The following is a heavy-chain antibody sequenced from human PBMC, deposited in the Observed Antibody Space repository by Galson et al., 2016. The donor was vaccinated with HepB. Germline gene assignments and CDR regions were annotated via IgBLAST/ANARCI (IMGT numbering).Heavy chain of an antibody. D-gene: IGHD6-13*01. Sequence: SETLSLTCAVSGDSVSGTNYWSWVRQSPGTGLEWIGEIHHSGATNYNPSLKSRVTISVDRSKNQFSLKLSSVTAADTAVSYCARGGGSSWVTWFGPGGQGTLVTVSS. CDR1: GDSVSGTNY. CDR3: ARGGGSSWVTWFGP. CDR2: IHHSGAT. J-gene: IGHJ5*02. V-gene: IGHV4-4*02.